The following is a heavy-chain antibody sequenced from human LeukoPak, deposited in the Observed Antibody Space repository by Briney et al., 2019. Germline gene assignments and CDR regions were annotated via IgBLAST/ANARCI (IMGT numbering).Heavy chain of an antibody. CDR3: ARERDGYAFDI. CDR2: IKQDGSEK. CDR1: GFTFSSYW. V-gene: IGHV3-7*01. D-gene: IGHD5-24*01. Sequence: GASLRLSCAASGFTFSSYWMSWVRQAPGKGLEWVANIKQDGSEKYYVDSVKGRFTISRDNAKNSLYLQMNSLRAEDTAVYYCARERDGYAFDIWGQGTMVTVSS. J-gene: IGHJ3*02.